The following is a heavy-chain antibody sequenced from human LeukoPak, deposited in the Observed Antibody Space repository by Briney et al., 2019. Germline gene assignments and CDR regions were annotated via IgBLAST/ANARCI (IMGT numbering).Heavy chain of an antibody. Sequence: SVKVSCKASGYNFRSYGIGWVRQAPRQGLEWMGWITAGNGNTNYAQKVQGRVTMTTDTSTSTAYMELRSLRSDDTAVYFCARDLARGYSYGYNAFDIWGQGTMVTVSS. CDR2: ITAGNGNT. D-gene: IGHD5-18*01. CDR1: GYNFRSYG. V-gene: IGHV1-18*01. J-gene: IGHJ3*02. CDR3: ARDLARGYSYGYNAFDI.